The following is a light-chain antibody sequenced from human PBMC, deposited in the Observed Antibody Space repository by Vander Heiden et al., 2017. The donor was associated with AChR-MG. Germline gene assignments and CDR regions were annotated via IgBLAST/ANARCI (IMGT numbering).Light chain of an antibody. Sequence: QSVLTQPPSVSGAPGQRVTISCAGRRSNLGMGYDVYLYQTLPRTAPRLLHYANHSRPSGVPARFSASKSGTSASLAITGRQADDEADYYCQSFDSRLSALFVFGTGT. J-gene: IGLJ1*01. V-gene: IGLV1-40*01. CDR1: RSNLGMGYD. CDR3: QSFDSRLSALFV. CDR2: ANH.